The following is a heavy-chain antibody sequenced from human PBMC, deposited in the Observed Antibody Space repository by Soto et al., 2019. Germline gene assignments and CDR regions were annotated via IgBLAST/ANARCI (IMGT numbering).Heavy chain of an antibody. CDR2: ISYDGSNK. V-gene: IGHV3-30*18. CDR1: GFTFSSYG. J-gene: IGHJ5*02. CDR3: AKDRRGVAAAGPYWFDP. D-gene: IGHD6-13*01. Sequence: GGSLRLSCAASGFTFSSYGMHWVRQAPGKGLEWVAVISYDGSNKYYADSVKGRFTISRDNSKNTLYLQMNSLRAEDTAVYYCAKDRRGVAAAGPYWFDPWGQGTLVTVSS.